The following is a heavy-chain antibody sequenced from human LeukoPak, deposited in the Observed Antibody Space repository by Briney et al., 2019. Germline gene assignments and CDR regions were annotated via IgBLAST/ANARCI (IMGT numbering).Heavy chain of an antibody. D-gene: IGHD3-3*01. CDR1: GGSFSGYY. CDR2: INHSGST. V-gene: IGHV4-34*01. CDR3: ARAYDFWSGYPFDY. Sequence: PETLSLTCAVYGGSFSGYYWSWIRQPPGKGLEWIGEINHSGSTNYNPSLKSRVTISVDTSKNQFSLKLSSVTAADTAVYYCARAYDFWSGYPFDYWGQGTLVTVSS. J-gene: IGHJ4*02.